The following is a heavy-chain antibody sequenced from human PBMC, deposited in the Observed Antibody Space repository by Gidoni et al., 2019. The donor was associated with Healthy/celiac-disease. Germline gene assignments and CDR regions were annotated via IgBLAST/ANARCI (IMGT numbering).Heavy chain of an antibody. CDR2: ITQDGSEK. Sequence: EVQLVESGGGLVQPGGYLRLSCAASGFTFSSYWMSWVRQAPGKGLEWVANITQDGSEKYYVDSVKGRFTISRDNAKNSLYLQMNSLRAEDTAVYYCARLLWFGEYNWFDPWGQGTLVTVSS. CDR1: GFTFSSYW. V-gene: IGHV3-7*01. D-gene: IGHD3-10*01. CDR3: ARLLWFGEYNWFDP. J-gene: IGHJ5*02.